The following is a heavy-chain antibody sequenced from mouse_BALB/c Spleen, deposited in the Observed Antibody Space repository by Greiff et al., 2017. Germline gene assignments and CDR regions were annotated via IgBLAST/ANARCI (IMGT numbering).Heavy chain of an antibody. CDR1: GFNIKDYY. Sequence: EVQLQQSGAELVRSGASVKLSCTASGFNIKDYYMHWVKQRPEQGLEWIGWIDPENGDTEYAPKFQGKATMTADTSSNTAYLQLSSLTSEDTAVYYCNEGYYDYDTAFAYWGQGTLVTVSA. J-gene: IGHJ3*01. CDR3: NEGYYDYDTAFAY. CDR2: IDPENGDT. V-gene: IGHV14-4*02. D-gene: IGHD2-4*01.